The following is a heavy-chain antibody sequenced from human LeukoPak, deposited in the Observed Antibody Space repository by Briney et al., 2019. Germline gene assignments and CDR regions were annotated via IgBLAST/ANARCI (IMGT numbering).Heavy chain of an antibody. J-gene: IGHJ4*02. D-gene: IGHD5-18*01. CDR2: IYPGDSDT. CDR3: ARHSVDTAMVEGFDY. Sequence: GESLKISCKGSGYSFTSYWIGWVRQMPGKGLEWMGIIYPGDSDTRYSPSFQGQVTISADKSISTAYLQWSSLKASDTAMYYCARHSVDTAMVEGFDYWGQGTLVTVSS. V-gene: IGHV5-51*01. CDR1: GYSFTSYW.